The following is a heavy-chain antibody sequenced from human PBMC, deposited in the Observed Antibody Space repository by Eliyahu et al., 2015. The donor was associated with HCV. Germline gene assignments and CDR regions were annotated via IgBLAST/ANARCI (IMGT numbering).Heavy chain of an antibody. J-gene: IGHJ3*02. V-gene: IGHV3-30*18. Sequence: ESGGGVVQPGRSLRLSCAASGFTFSSYGMHWVRQAPGKGLEWVAVISYDGSNKYYADSVKGRFTISRDNSKNTLYLQMNSLRAEDTAVYYCAKAYRDGYNYHAFDIWGQGTMVTVSS. CDR2: ISYDGSNK. CDR3: AKAYRDGYNYHAFDI. CDR1: GFTFSSYG. D-gene: IGHD5-24*01.